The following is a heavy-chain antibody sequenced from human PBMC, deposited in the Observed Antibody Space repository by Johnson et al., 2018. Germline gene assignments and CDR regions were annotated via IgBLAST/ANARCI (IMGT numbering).Heavy chain of an antibody. CDR1: GGSITNYY. CDR2: IYYTGST. Sequence: QVQLVESGPGLVKXSETXSLXCTVSGGSITNYYWTWIRQPPGKGLEWIGDIYYTGSTPYTPSLKSRVSISVDTSKNQFSLNLNSVTAADTAVYFCARGPPGRGREGWFDPWGQGTLVTVSS. V-gene: IGHV4-59*01. D-gene: IGHD3-10*01. J-gene: IGHJ5*02. CDR3: ARGPPGRGREGWFDP.